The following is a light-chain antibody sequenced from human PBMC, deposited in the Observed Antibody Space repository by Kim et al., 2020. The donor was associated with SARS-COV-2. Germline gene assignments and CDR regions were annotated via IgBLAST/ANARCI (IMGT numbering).Light chain of an antibody. V-gene: IGKV3-20*01. CDR1: QSVSSSY. CDR3: QQYGGSPAT. Sequence: SPGERATLSCRASQSVSSSYLAWYKQKPGQAPRLLIYGASSRATGIPDRFSGSGSGTDFTLTISRLEPEDFAVYYCQQYGGSPATFGQGTKVDIK. CDR2: GAS. J-gene: IGKJ1*01.